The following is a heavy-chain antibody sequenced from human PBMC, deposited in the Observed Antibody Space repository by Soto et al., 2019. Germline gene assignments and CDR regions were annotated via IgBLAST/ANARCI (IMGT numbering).Heavy chain of an antibody. Sequence: SETLSLTCTVSGGSISSGGYYWSWIRQHPGKGLEWIGYIYYSGSTYYNPSLKSRVTISVDTSKNQFSLKLSSVTAADTAVYYCARVFPPRLVDDWGQGTLVTVSS. CDR1: GGSISSGGYY. CDR2: IYYSGST. D-gene: IGHD6-6*01. J-gene: IGHJ4*02. CDR3: ARVFPPRLVDD. V-gene: IGHV4-31*03.